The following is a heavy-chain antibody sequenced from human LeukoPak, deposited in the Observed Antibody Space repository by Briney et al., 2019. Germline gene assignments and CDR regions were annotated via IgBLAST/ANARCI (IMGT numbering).Heavy chain of an antibody. J-gene: IGHJ4*02. CDR3: ARGPMLVITTIFDY. CDR1: GYTFTSYY. V-gene: IGHV1-46*01. D-gene: IGHD3-22*01. Sequence: ASVKVSCKASGYTFTSYYMHWVRQAPGQALEWMGIINPSAGSTSYAQKFQGRVTMTRDTSTSTVYMELSSLRAEDTAVYFCARGPMLVITTIFDYWGQGTLVTVSS. CDR2: INPSAGST.